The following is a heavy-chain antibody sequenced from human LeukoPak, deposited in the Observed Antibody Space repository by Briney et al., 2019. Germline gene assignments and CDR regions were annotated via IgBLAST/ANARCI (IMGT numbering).Heavy chain of an antibody. CDR2: IYYSGST. CDR1: GGSISSSSYY. J-gene: IGHJ4*02. D-gene: IGHD3-10*01. V-gene: IGHV4-39*01. Sequence: SETLSLTCTVSGGSISSSSYYWGWIRQPPGKGLEWIGSIYYSGSTYYNPSLKSRVTISVDTSKNQFSLKLSSVTAADTAVYYCARLSPRGEGRRDYWGQGTLVTVSS. CDR3: ARLSPRGEGRRDY.